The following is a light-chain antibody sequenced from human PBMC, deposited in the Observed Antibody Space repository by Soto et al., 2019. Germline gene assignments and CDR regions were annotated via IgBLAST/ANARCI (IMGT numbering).Light chain of an antibody. CDR1: QSVKTF. V-gene: IGKV3-11*01. J-gene: IGKJ5*01. Sequence: EIVLTQSPATLSLSPLQRSTLSCRASQSVKTFLVWYQHRPGQAPRVLLYDASHRASGIPARFSGSGSGTDFTLTISSLEPEDAALYYCQQRSNWPPITFGQGTRLEIK. CDR3: QQRSNWPPIT. CDR2: DAS.